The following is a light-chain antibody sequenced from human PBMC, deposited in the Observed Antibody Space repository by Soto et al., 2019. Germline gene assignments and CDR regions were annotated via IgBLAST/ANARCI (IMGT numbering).Light chain of an antibody. J-gene: IGKJ1*01. V-gene: IGKV1-5*01. CDR3: QQHDKDCP. CDR2: DAS. CDR1: QSISSW. Sequence: VRMTQSGSALCAATGYIVVITGRASQSISSWLAWYQHKPGKDPKLLIYDASNLDSGAPSRFSGSGSGKEISLTISNLQLDDSGTYYLQQHDKDCPFGQGTKVDIK.